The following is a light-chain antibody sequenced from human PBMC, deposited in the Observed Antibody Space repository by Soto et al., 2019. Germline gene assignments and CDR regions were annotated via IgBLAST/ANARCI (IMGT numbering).Light chain of an antibody. Sequence: QLVLTQPPSVSGAPGQRVTISCTGSSSNIGADYDVHWFQQLPGTAPKLLIYDNNSRPSGVPARFSGSKSGISASLAITGLQAEDEADYYCQSYDSSLSRRVFGGGTKLTVL. CDR1: SSNIGADYD. CDR2: DNN. V-gene: IGLV1-40*01. CDR3: QSYDSSLSRRV. J-gene: IGLJ2*01.